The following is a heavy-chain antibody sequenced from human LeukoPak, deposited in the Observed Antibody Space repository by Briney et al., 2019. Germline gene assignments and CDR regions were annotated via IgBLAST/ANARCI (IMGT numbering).Heavy chain of an antibody. CDR2: ISWNSGSI. V-gene: IGHV3-9*01. J-gene: IGHJ6*02. Sequence: PGRSLRLSCAASGFTFDDYAMHWVRQAPGKGLEWVSGISWNSGSIGYADSVKGRFTISRDNAKNSLYLQMNSLRAEDTALYYCAKDRSPYIVATIYPGSYNGMDVWGQGTTVTVSS. D-gene: IGHD5-12*01. CDR1: GFTFDDYA. CDR3: AKDRSPYIVATIYPGSYNGMDV.